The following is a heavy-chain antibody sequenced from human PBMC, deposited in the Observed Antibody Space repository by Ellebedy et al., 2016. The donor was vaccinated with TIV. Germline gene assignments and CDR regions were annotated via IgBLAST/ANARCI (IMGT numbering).Heavy chain of an antibody. Sequence: SETLSLXXAVQGGSFTGYYWTWIRRPPGKGLEWIGEIINSGATHYHPSLESRVTMSLDMSKRQFALRLSSATAADTAVYYCARCTTMIRYCDLWGPGTLVAVTS. J-gene: IGHJ2*01. CDR1: GGSFTGYY. V-gene: IGHV4-34*12. CDR2: IINSGAT. CDR3: ARCTTMIRYCDL. D-gene: IGHD1-1*01.